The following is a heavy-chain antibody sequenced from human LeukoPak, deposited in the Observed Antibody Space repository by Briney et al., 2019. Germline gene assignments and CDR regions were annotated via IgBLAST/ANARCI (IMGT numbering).Heavy chain of an antibody. V-gene: IGHV1-8*01. J-gene: IGHJ5*02. CDR2: MNPNSGNT. CDR1: GYTFTSYD. D-gene: IGHD1-26*01. CDR3: ARAVGIVGATSWFDP. Sequence: EASVKVSCKASGYTFTSYDINWVRQATGQGLEWMGWMNPNSGNTGYAQKFRGRVTMTRNTSISTAYMELSSLRSEDTAVYYCARAVGIVGATSWFDPWGQGTLVTVSS.